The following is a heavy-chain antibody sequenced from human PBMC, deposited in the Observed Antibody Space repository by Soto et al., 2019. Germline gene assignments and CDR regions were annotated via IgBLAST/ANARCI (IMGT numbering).Heavy chain of an antibody. CDR3: ARRQGYSSSSGRVECYYYGMDV. J-gene: IGHJ6*02. CDR1: GYSFTSYW. CDR2: IDPSDSYT. D-gene: IGHD6-6*01. V-gene: IGHV5-10-1*01. Sequence: GESLKISCKGSGYSFTSYWISWVRQMPGKGLEWMGRIDPSDSYTNYSPSFQGHVTISADKSISTAYLQWSSLKASDTAMYYCARRQGYSSSSGRVECYYYGMDVWGQRTTVTVSS.